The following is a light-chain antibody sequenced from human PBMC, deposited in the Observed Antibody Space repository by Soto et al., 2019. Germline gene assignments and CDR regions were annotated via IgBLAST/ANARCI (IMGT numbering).Light chain of an antibody. CDR3: QQLNASPLT. CDR1: QGISSY. V-gene: IGKV1-8*01. CDR2: AAS. Sequence: AIRVTQSPSSFSESTADRVTMSFRASQGISSYLSWYQQKPGKAPRLLIYAASTLHSGVPSRFSGSGSGTDFTLTISSLQPEDFATYYCQQLNASPLTFGQGTRLEIK. J-gene: IGKJ5*01.